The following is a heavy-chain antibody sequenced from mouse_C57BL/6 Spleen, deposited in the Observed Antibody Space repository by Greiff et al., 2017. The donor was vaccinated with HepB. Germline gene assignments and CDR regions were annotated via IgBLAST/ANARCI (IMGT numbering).Heavy chain of an antibody. V-gene: IGHV1-82*01. CDR3: ARSGTGYAMDY. D-gene: IGHD3-1*01. Sequence: LQESGLELVKPGASVKISCKASGYAFSSSWMNWVKQRPGKGLEWIGRIYPGDGDTNYNGKFKGKATLTADKSSSTAYMQLSSLTSEDSAVYLCARSGTGYAMDYWGQGTSVTVSS. J-gene: IGHJ4*01. CDR1: GYAFSSSW. CDR2: IYPGDGDT.